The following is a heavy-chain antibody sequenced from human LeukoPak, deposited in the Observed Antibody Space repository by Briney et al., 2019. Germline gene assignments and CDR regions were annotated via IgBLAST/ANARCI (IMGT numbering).Heavy chain of an antibody. Sequence: PSETLSLTCTVSGGSISSYYWSWIRQPPGKGLEWIGYIYYSGSTSYNPSLKSRVTISVDTSKNQFSLKLSSVTAADAAVYYCAREEWELLAFDYWGQGTLVTVSS. CDR3: AREEWELLAFDY. J-gene: IGHJ4*02. D-gene: IGHD1-26*01. V-gene: IGHV4-59*01. CDR1: GGSISSYY. CDR2: IYYSGST.